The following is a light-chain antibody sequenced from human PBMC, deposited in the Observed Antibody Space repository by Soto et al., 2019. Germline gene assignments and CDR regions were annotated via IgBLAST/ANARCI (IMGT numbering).Light chain of an antibody. Sequence: QSALTQPASVSGSPGQSITISCTGTSSDVGHPYNYVSWYQQHPGKAPKLLIFKVSNRPSGISGRFSGSKSGNTASLTISWLQAEDEADYYCMSYIDSTSTHWVLGGGTQVTVL. CDR1: SSDVGHPYNY. V-gene: IGLV2-14*03. CDR3: MSYIDSTSTHWV. CDR2: KVS. J-gene: IGLJ3*02.